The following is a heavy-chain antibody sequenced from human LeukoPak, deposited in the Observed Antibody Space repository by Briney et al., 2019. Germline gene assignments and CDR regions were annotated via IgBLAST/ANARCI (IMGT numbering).Heavy chain of an antibody. J-gene: IGHJ5*01. CDR3: ARGKVVAGTPGQNSWDS. CDR1: GGSISSYY. V-gene: IGHV4-4*07. D-gene: IGHD6-19*01. CDR2: IYTTGIT. Sequence: PSETLSLTCTVSGGSISSYYWSWIRQPAGKGLEWIGCIYTTGITNYNPSLKSRVSVSVDTSKNQFSLKLSSVTAADTAVYYCARGKVVAGTPGQNSWDSWGQGTLVTVSS.